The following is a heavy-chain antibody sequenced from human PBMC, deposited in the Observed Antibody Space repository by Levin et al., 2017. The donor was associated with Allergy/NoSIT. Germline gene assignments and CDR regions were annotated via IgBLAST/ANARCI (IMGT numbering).Heavy chain of an antibody. V-gene: IGHV3-23*01. CDR2: ISGSGSST. J-gene: IGHJ4*02. CDR1: GFPFSSYA. Sequence: ASVKVSCAASGFPFSSYAMSWVRQAPGKGLEWVSAISGSGSSTYYADSVKGRFTISRDNSKNTLYLQMNSLRAEDTAVYYCAKEGGNRGYTYGYPYYYFDYWGQGTLVTVSS. D-gene: IGHD5-18*01. CDR3: AKEGGNRGYTYGYPYYYFDY.